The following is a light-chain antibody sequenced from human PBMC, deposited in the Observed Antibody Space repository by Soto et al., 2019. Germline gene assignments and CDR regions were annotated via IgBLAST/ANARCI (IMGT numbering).Light chain of an antibody. CDR1: SSNIETND. CDR3: SSHAGSNNYV. Sequence: QSVLTQPPSASGTPGQRVTIPCSGSSSNIETNDIYWHQQHPGKAPKLMIYEVSKRPSGVPDRFSGSKSGNTASLTVSGLQAEDEADYYCSSHAGSNNYVFGTGTKVTV. V-gene: IGLV2-8*01. J-gene: IGLJ1*01. CDR2: EVS.